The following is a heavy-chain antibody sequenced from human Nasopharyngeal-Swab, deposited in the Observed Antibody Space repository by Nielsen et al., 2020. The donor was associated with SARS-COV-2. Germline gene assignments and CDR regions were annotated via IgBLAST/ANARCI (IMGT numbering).Heavy chain of an antibody. J-gene: IGHJ6*02. D-gene: IGHD4-11*01. CDR3: ARTPLTTVTVYYYGMDV. V-gene: IGHV3-11*03. CDR2: ISSSSSYT. CDR1: GFTFSDYY. Sequence: GESLKISCAASGFTFSDYYMSWFRQAPGKGLEWVSYISSSSSYTNYADSVKGRFTISRDNAKNSLYLQMNSLRAEDTAVYYCARTPLTTVTVYYYGMDVWGQGTTVTVSS.